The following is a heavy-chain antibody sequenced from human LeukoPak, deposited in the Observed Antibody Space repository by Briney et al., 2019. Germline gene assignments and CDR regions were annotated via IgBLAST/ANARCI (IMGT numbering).Heavy chain of an antibody. V-gene: IGHV4-59*01. D-gene: IGHD4/OR15-4a*01. CDR3: SREDPHTIVPEGMDV. CDR2: IYYSGTT. Sequence: PSETLSLTCTVSGVSISNYYWSWVRQPPGKGLGWVGYIYYSGTTNYNPSLKSRVTMSVDTSNNQFSLKLSSVTAADTAVYYCSREDPHTIVPEGMDVWGQGTTVTVSS. CDR1: GVSISNYY. J-gene: IGHJ6*02.